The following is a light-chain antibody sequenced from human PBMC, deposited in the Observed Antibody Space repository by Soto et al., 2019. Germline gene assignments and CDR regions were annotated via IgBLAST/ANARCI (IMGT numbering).Light chain of an antibody. V-gene: IGKV3-11*01. CDR1: QTITITN. CDR3: QQRNDWPLT. CDR2: DAF. Sequence: EIVLTQSPAILSLSPGERATLSCRASQTITITNLAWYQQKSGQAPRLLIYDAFNRATGIPARFSGSGSGTDFTLTISSLEPEDFAVYYCQQRNDWPLTFGGGTKVEI. J-gene: IGKJ4*01.